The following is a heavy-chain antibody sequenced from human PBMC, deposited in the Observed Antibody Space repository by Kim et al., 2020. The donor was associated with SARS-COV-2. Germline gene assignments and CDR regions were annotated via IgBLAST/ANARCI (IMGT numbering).Heavy chain of an antibody. Sequence: KFQGRVTMTRDTSISTAYMELSRLRSDDTAVYYCASHNYIAVAGTEIFDYWGQGTLVTVSS. J-gene: IGHJ4*02. D-gene: IGHD6-19*01. CDR3: ASHNYIAVAGTEIFDY. V-gene: IGHV1-2*02.